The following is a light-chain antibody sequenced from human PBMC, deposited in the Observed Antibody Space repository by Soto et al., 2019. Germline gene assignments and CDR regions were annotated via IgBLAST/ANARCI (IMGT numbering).Light chain of an antibody. CDR3: QQVKTYPRT. CDR2: EES. J-gene: IGKJ4*01. V-gene: IGKV1-9*01. CDR1: QAVTNN. Sequence: DIHLTHSPSFLSASVGDRVTITCRPSQAVTNNMAWYQQKPGKPPKLLIYEESTLHSGVPSRFSGRKSGTQFXLTIDRLQPEDFATYYCQQVKTYPRTFGGGTKV.